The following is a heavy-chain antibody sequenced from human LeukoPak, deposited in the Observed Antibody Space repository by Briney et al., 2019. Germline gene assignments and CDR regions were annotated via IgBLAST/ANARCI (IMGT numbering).Heavy chain of an antibody. J-gene: IGHJ4*02. CDR3: ARDFDRDSSGYYPN. CDR2: IIPIFGTA. CDR1: GGTFSSYA. V-gene: IGHV1-69*13. D-gene: IGHD3-22*01. Sequence: ASVKVSCKASGGTFSSYAISWVRQAPGQGLEWMGGIIPIFGTANYAQKFQGRVTITADESTSTAYMELSSLRSEDTAVYYCARDFDRDSSGYYPNWGQGTLVTVSS.